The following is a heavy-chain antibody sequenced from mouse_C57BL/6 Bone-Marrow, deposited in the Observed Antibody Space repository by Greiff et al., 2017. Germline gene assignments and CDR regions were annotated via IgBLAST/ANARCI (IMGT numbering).Heavy chain of an antibody. D-gene: IGHD2-3*01. CDR3: ERDGVYDGYYPYAMDY. J-gene: IGHJ4*01. CDR2: INPGSGGT. Sequence: VQLQQPGAELVRPGTSVKVSCKASGYAFTNYLIEWVKQRPGQGLEWIGVINPGSGGTNYNEKFKGKATLTADKSYSTASMQLSSLTSEDSAVYFCERDGVYDGYYPYAMDYWGQGTSVTVSS. CDR1: GYAFTNYL. V-gene: IGHV1-54*01.